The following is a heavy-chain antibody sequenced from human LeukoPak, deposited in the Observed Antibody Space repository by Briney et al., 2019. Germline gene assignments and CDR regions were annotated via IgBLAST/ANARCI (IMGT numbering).Heavy chain of an antibody. CDR2: IYPGDSET. D-gene: IGHD5-18*01. Sequence: PGESLKISCKGSGYSFTTNWIGWVRQMPGKGLEWMGIIYPGDSETRYSPSFQGQVTISADKSISTAHLQWSSLKASDTAMYYCVRSRGYSYGYSYYFDYWGQGALVTVSS. J-gene: IGHJ4*02. CDR1: GYSFTTNW. CDR3: VRSRGYSYGYSYYFDY. V-gene: IGHV5-51*01.